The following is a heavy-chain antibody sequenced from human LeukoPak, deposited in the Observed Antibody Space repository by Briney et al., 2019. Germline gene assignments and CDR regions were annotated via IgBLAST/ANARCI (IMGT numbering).Heavy chain of an antibody. CDR2: INHSGST. V-gene: IGHV4-34*01. CDR3: ARAGDSSGYADY. J-gene: IGHJ4*02. CDR1: GGSFSGYY. Sequence: KPSETLSLTCAVYGGSFSGYYWSWIRQPPGKGLEWIGEINHSGSTNYNPSLKSRVTISVDTSKNQFSLKVSSVTAADTAVYYCARAGDSSGYADYWGQGTLVTVSS. D-gene: IGHD3-22*01.